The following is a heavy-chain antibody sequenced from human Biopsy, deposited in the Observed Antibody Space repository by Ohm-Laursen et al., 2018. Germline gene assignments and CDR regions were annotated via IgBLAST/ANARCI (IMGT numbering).Heavy chain of an antibody. CDR1: GESFNGYY. V-gene: IGHV4-34*01. Sequence: GTLSLTCAVYGESFNGYYWSWIRQTPGKGLEWIGEINHSGRTNYNPSLKSRVTISADSSNSQFSLRLTSVTAADTAIYYCARGSGYFKLDVWGQGTTVTVSS. J-gene: IGHJ6*02. D-gene: IGHD5-12*01. CDR2: INHSGRT. CDR3: ARGSGYFKLDV.